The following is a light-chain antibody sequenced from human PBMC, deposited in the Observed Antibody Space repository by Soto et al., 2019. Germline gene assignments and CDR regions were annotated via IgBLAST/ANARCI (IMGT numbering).Light chain of an antibody. V-gene: IGKV1-39*01. CDR2: AAS. CDR1: QSISNF. CDR3: QQSYTTVRS. J-gene: IGKJ4*01. Sequence: DIQMTQSPSSLSASVGDRVTISCRASQSISNFLNWYQQKPGKAPQLLIYAASRLQSGVPPRFSGSGAGTDFTLTISSLQPEDFATYFCQQSYTTVRSFGGGTKVA.